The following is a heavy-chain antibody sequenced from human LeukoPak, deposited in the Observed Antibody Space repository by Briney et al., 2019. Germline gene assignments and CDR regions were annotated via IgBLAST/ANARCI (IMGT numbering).Heavy chain of an antibody. J-gene: IGHJ6*03. CDR1: GFTFSSYG. CDR2: IWYDGSNK. D-gene: IGHD6-13*01. V-gene: IGHV3-33*01. Sequence: PGRSLRLSCAASGFTFSSYGMHWVRQAPGKGLEWVAVIWYDGSNKYYADSVKGRFTNSRDNSKNTLYLQMNSLRAEDTAVYYCARDRYSSTNYYYYYMDVWGKGTTVTVSS. CDR3: ARDRYSSTNYYYYYMDV.